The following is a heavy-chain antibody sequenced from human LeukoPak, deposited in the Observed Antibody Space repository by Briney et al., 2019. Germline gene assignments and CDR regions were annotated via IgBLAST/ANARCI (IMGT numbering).Heavy chain of an antibody. CDR2: INHSGIT. D-gene: IGHD4-17*01. J-gene: IGHJ6*03. Sequence: SETLSLTCAVYGGPFRGYYWTWIRQPPGKGLEWSGEINHSGITNYNPSLKSRVTMSVDTFNHHFSLKLNSVTAADTSVYYCARGKFDYGDYRFYYYYMDVWGKGTTVTVSS. CDR1: GGPFRGYY. CDR3: ARGKFDYGDYRFYYYYMDV. V-gene: IGHV4-34*01.